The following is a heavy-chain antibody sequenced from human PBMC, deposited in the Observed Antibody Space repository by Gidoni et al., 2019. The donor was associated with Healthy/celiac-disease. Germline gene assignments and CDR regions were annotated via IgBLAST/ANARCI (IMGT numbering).Heavy chain of an antibody. CDR3: ARDGKDGDYLGY. D-gene: IGHD4-17*01. CDR2: IIPIFGTA. J-gene: IGHJ4*02. CDR1: GGTFSCYA. Sequence: QVQLVQSGAEVKKPGSSVTVSCKASGGTFSCYAISGVRQAPGQGLEWMGGIIPIFGTANYAQKFQGRVTITADESTSTAYMELSSLRSEDTAVYYCARDGKDGDYLGYWGQGTLVTVSS. V-gene: IGHV1-69*01.